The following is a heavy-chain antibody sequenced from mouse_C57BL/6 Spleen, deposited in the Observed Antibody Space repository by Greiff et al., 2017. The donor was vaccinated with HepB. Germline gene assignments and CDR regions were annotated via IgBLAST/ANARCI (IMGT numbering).Heavy chain of an antibody. J-gene: IGHJ2*01. V-gene: IGHV1-64*01. CDR1: GYTLTSYW. CDR2: IHPNSGST. CDR3: ARRGLYYGNYFDY. D-gene: IGHD2-1*01. Sequence: QVQLQQPGAELVKPGASVKLSCKASGYTLTSYWMHWVKQRPGQGLEWIGMIHPNSGSTNYNEKFKSKATLTVDKSSSTAYMQLSSLTSEDSAVYYCARRGLYYGNYFDYWGQGTTLTVSS.